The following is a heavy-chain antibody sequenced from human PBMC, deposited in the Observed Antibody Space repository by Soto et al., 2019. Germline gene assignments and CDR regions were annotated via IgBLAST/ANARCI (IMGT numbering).Heavy chain of an antibody. CDR3: ANQRDGYYYFDY. D-gene: IGHD3-22*01. CDR1: GFTFSSYA. Sequence: EVQLLESGGGLVQPGGSLRLSCAASGFTFSSYAMSWVRQAPGKGLEWVSAISGSGGSTYYADSVKGRFTISRDNSKNTLYLRMNSLRAEDTAVYYCANQRDGYYYFDYWGQGTLVTVSS. J-gene: IGHJ4*02. CDR2: ISGSGGST. V-gene: IGHV3-23*01.